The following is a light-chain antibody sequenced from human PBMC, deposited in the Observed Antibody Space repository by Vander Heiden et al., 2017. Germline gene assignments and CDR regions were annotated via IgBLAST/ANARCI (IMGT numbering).Light chain of an antibody. CDR1: QWISTN. CDR2: AAS. CDR3: RQRDRRPPT. V-gene: IGKV1-39*01. J-gene: IGKJ4*01. Sequence: SQLTQSPSSLSASVGDRVTITCRASQWISTNLNWCRQKAGKAPELLLSAASSRLSGVPSTFIGSNSATEFTLTIIGRLPADYATSYCRQRDRRPPTFGRGTKVEIK.